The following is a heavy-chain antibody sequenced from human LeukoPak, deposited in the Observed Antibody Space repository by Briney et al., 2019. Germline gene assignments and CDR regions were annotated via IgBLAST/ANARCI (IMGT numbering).Heavy chain of an antibody. CDR3: ARTPYSGSYSLDGHFDY. Sequence: PSETLSLTCTVSGGSISSGTYYWGWIRQPPGKGLEWIGSIYYSGSTFYNPSLKSRVTISVDTSKNQFSLKLSSVTAADTAVYYCARTPYSGSYSLDGHFDYWGQGTLVTVSS. V-gene: IGHV4-39*01. CDR2: IYYSGST. CDR1: GGSISSGTYY. J-gene: IGHJ4*02. D-gene: IGHD1-26*01.